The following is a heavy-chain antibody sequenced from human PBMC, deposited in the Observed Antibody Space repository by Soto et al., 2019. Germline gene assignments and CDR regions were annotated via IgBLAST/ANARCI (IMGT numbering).Heavy chain of an antibody. V-gene: IGHV1-24*01. CDR2: FDPEDGEA. J-gene: IGHJ4*01. Sequence: GASVKVSCKISGYTLTEFALSWVRQAPGTGLEWLGGFDPEDGEAISAQNVQGRITMTADASTGTVFMELNSLRSDGTAVYYCAALYASGVEFWGQGTMVTVSS. CDR1: GYTLTEFA. CDR3: AALYASGVEF. D-gene: IGHD2-2*01.